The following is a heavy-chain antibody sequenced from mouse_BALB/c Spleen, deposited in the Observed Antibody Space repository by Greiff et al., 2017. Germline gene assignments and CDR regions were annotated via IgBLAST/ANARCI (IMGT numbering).Heavy chain of an antibody. J-gene: IGHJ4*01. D-gene: IGHD1-1*01. CDR3: ERDRVGAAMNYGSQGAAMDY. CDR1: GFTFTDYY. V-gene: IGHV7-3*02. CDR2: IRNKANGYTT. Sequence: EVHLVQSGGGLVQPGGSLRLSCATSGFTFTDYYMSWVRQPPGQALEWLGFIRNKANGYTTEYSATVKARFTISRDTSQSILYLQTNTMRAEDSATYYCERDRVGAAMNYGSQGAAMDYWGQGTSVTVSS.